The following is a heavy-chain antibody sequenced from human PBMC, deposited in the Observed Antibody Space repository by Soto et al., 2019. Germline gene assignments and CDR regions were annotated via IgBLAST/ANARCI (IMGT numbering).Heavy chain of an antibody. CDR2: ISWNSGSI. Sequence: EVQLVESGGGLVQPGRSLRLSCAASGFTFDDYAMHWVRQAPGKGLEWVSGISWNSGSIGYADSVKGRFTISRDNAKNSLYLQIIILRAEDTALYYCAKDKSRALLGSFDYWGQGTLVTGSS. V-gene: IGHV3-9*01. J-gene: IGHJ4*02. CDR3: AKDKSRALLGSFDY. D-gene: IGHD2-15*01. CDR1: GFTFDDYA.